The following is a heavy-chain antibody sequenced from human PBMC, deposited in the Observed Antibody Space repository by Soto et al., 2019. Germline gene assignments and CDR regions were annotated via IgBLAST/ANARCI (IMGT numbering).Heavy chain of an antibody. CDR2: VYYTGST. Sequence: SETLSLTCTVSGGSISSGGYYWSWIRQSPGKGLEWLGYVYYTGSTNYSPSLRSRVSISVDTSKNEFSLRLSSVTAADTAVYFCARSVAVPGAHIDYWGQGTQVTVSS. CDR3: ARSVAVPGAHIDY. V-gene: IGHV4-61*08. J-gene: IGHJ4*02. CDR1: GGSISSGGYY. D-gene: IGHD6-19*01.